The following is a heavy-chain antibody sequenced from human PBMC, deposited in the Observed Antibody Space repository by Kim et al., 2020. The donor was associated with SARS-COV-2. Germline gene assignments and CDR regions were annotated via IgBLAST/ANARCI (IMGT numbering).Heavy chain of an antibody. Sequence: GYADSVKGRFIIARDNDKNFLYLQMNSLRPEDTALYYCTREVLAGGADVWGQGTAVIVSS. CDR3: TREVLAGGADV. D-gene: IGHD3-3*02. V-gene: IGHV3-9*01. J-gene: IGHJ6*02.